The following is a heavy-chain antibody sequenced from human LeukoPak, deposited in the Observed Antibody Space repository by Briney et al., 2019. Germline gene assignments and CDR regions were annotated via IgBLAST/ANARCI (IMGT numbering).Heavy chain of an antibody. D-gene: IGHD6-19*01. CDR1: GFTFSSYG. J-gene: IGHJ4*02. V-gene: IGHV3-30*18. Sequence: GGSLRLSCAASGFTFSSYGMQWVRQAPGKGLVWVAVISYDGSNKYYADSVKGRFTISRDNSKNTLYLQMNSLRAEDTAVYYCAKGLFEQWLVDYWGQGTLVTVSS. CDR2: ISYDGSNK. CDR3: AKGLFEQWLVDY.